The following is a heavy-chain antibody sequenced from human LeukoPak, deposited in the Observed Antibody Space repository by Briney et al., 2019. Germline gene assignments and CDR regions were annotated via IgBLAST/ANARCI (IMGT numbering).Heavy chain of an antibody. D-gene: IGHD1-26*01. CDR3: ARESRLRRENYYYGLDV. Sequence: HPGGSLRLSCAASGFTFSSYSMNWVRQAPGEGLEWVSYISSSSSTIYYADSVKGRFTISRDTSKNTLYLQMNSLRADDTAVYYCARESRLRRENYYYGLDVWGQGTTVTVSS. CDR2: ISSSSSTI. J-gene: IGHJ6*02. CDR1: GFTFSSYS. V-gene: IGHV3-48*01.